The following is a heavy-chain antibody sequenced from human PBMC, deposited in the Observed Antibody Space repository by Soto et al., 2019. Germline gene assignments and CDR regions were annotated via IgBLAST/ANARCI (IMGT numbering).Heavy chain of an antibody. V-gene: IGHV3-30*03. CDR1: GFTFSNYD. CDR2: ISYDGSNR. D-gene: IGHD4-17*01. CDR3: AIITPTTVDY. Sequence: QVQLVESGGGVVQPGRSLRLSCAASGFTFSNYDMHWVRQAPGKGLEWVAAISYDGSNRYYADSVKGRFTISRDISKNTLYLQMNSLRLEDTAVYYCAIITPTTVDYWGQGTLVTVFS. J-gene: IGHJ4*02.